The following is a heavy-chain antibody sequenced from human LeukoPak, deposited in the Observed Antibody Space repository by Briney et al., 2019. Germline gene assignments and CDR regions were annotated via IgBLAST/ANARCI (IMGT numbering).Heavy chain of an antibody. CDR2: ISGSGGST. V-gene: IGHV3-23*01. J-gene: IGHJ4*02. D-gene: IGHD6-13*01. CDR3: AKEGSIAAAGSTFDY. Sequence: GGSLRLSCVASGFTFSSYAMNWVRQAPGKGLEWVSAISGSGGSTYYADSVKGRFTISRDNSKNTLYLQMNSLRAEDTAVYYCAKEGSIAAAGSTFDYWGQGTLVTVSS. CDR1: GFTFSSYA.